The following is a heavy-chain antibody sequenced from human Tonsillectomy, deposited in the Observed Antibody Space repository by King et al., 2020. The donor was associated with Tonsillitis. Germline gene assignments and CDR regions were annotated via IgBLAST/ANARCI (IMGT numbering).Heavy chain of an antibody. J-gene: IGHJ5*02. D-gene: IGHD4-17*01. CDR2: IWNDGSAE. CDR1: GFNFSNYG. CDR3: ARDRSDYWWFDP. Sequence: QVQLVESGGGVVQPGRSLRLSCAASGFNFSNYGMHWVRQAPGKGLEWVAVIWNDGSAEYYADSVKGRFTISRDNSKNTLYLQMNSLRADDTALYYCARDRSDYWWFDPWGQGTLVIVSS. V-gene: IGHV3-33*01.